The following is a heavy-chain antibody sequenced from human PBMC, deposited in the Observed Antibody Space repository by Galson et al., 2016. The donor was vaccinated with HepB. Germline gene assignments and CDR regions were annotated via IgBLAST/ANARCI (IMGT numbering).Heavy chain of an antibody. CDR3: AREATHKEIPVPPTGDFDY. D-gene: IGHD5-24*01. V-gene: IGHV3-33*01. CDR1: GFTFSTYG. J-gene: IGHJ4*02. Sequence: SLRLSCAASGFTFSTYGMHWVRQAPGKGLEWLTVIWYDGTNKYYADSVKGRFSISRDISKNTLFLQMTSLRVEDTAVYYCAREATHKEIPVPPTGDFDYWGQGTLVTVSS. CDR2: IWYDGTNK.